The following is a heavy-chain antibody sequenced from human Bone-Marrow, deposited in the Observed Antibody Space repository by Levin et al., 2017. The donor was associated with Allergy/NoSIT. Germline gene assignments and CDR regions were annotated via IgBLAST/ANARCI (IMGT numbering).Heavy chain of an antibody. CDR3: ARACSSTSCYFKCWDYYGMDV. Sequence: GGSLRLSCAASGFTFSSYAMHWVRQAPGKGLEWVAVISYDGSNKYYADSVKGRFTISRDNSKNTLYLQMNSLRAEDTAVYYCARACSSTSCYFKCWDYYGMDVWGQGTTVTVSS. CDR1: GFTFSSYA. CDR2: ISYDGSNK. D-gene: IGHD2-2*01. J-gene: IGHJ6*02. V-gene: IGHV3-30-3*01.